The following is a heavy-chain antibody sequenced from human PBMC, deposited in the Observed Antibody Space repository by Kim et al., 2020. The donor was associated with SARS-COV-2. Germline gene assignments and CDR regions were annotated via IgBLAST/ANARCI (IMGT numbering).Heavy chain of an antibody. V-gene: IGHV1-3*01. Sequence: ASVKVSCRTSGYTFTAYSIHWVRQAPGQRLDWMGWINPGNGNTKYSQLFQDRVIITRDTSASTAYMELSSLTSEDTAVYYCASPRGNVYYYESWGQGTLVTVSS. CDR2: INPGNGNT. CDR1: GYTFTAYS. CDR3: ASPRGNVYYYES. J-gene: IGHJ4*02. D-gene: IGHD3-16*01.